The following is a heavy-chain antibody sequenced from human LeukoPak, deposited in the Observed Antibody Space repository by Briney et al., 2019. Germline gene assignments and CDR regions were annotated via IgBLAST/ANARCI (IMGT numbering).Heavy chain of an antibody. CDR3: ARSRPSAYYDILTGVSMDV. CDR1: GDSVSSTSAA. D-gene: IGHD3-9*01. CDR2: TYFRSQWYS. V-gene: IGHV6-1*01. Sequence: SQTLSLTCAISGDSVSSTSAAWNWIRQSPSRGLEWLGRTYFRSQWYSDYAVSVRGRITITADTSKNQFSLKLSSVTAADTAVYYCARSRPSAYYDILTGVSMDVWGQGTTVTVSS. J-gene: IGHJ6*02.